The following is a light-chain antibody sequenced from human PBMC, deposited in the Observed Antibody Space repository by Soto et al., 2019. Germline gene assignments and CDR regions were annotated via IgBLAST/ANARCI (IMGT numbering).Light chain of an antibody. Sequence: DIVLTQSPGTLSLSPGERATLSCRASQSVSSSYLAWYRQKPGQAPRLLIYGASTRDTGVPTRFSGSGSGTEFTLTITSLQSEDFAVYYCQQYNNWPLWTFGQGTKVDI. CDR1: QSVSSSY. CDR2: GAS. CDR3: QQYNNWPLWT. V-gene: IGKV3D-15*01. J-gene: IGKJ1*01.